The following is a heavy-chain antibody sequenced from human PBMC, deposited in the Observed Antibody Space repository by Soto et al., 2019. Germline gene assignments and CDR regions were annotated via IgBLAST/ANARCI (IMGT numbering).Heavy chain of an antibody. Sequence: QVQLQESGPGLVKPSETLSLTCTVSGGSISSYYWSWIRQPPGKGLEWIGYIYYSGSTNYNPSLRIRVTIAVDTSKNQFSLKLSSVTAADTAVYYCAREGTGLYKNWFDPWGQGTLVTVSS. CDR1: GGSISSYY. J-gene: IGHJ5*02. D-gene: IGHD1-1*01. CDR2: IYYSGST. CDR3: AREGTGLYKNWFDP. V-gene: IGHV4-59*01.